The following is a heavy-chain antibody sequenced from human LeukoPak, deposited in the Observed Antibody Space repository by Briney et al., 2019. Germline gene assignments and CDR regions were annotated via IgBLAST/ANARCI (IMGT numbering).Heavy chain of an antibody. Sequence: PSETLSLTCTVSGGSISSYYWSWIRQPPGKGLEWIGYIYYTGSTDYNPSLKSRISISLDTSKNQFSLKLSSVTAADTAVYYCARFVDSYYYDSSGYYYFDYWGQGTLVTVSS. CDR2: IYYTGST. CDR3: ARFVDSYYYDSSGYYYFDY. CDR1: GGSISSYY. D-gene: IGHD3-22*01. J-gene: IGHJ4*02. V-gene: IGHV4-59*08.